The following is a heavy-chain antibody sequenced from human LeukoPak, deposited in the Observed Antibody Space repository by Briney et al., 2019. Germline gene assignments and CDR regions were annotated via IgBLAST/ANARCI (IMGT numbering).Heavy chain of an antibody. D-gene: IGHD6-13*01. CDR2: IYTSGST. CDR3: ARSGFIAAAVKAFDY. J-gene: IGHJ4*02. CDR1: GGPISSYY. V-gene: IGHV4-4*07. Sequence: SETLSFTCTVSGGPISSYYWSWIRQPAGKGLEWIGRIYTSGSTNYNPSLKSRVTMSVDTSKNQFSLKLSSVTAADTAVYYCARSGFIAAAVKAFDYWGQGTLVTVSS.